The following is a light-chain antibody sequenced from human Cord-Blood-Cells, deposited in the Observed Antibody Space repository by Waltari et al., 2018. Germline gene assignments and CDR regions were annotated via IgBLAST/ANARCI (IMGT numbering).Light chain of an antibody. CDR3: SSYTSSSAPVV. J-gene: IGLJ2*01. V-gene: IGLV2-14*01. Sequence: QSALTQPASVSGSPGQSITISCTGTSSDVGGYNYVSWYQQHPGKAPKLMIYDVSNRPCVVSNRFAGSKSGNTASLTISGLQAEDEADYYCSSYTSSSAPVVFGGGTKLTVL. CDR1: SSDVGGYNY. CDR2: DVS.